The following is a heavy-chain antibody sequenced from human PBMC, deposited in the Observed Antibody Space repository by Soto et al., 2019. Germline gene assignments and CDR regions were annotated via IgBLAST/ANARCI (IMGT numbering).Heavy chain of an antibody. CDR2: INHSGST. D-gene: IGHD6-13*01. CDR1: GGSFSDYY. V-gene: IGHV4-34*01. J-gene: IGHJ4*02. CDR3: GGITVAH. Sequence: ETLSLTCAVFGGSFSDYYWSWIRQPPGKGLEWIGEINHSGSTNYNPSLKSRVTISVDTSKNQFSLKLSSVTAADTAVYYCGGITVAHWGQGTQVTVSS.